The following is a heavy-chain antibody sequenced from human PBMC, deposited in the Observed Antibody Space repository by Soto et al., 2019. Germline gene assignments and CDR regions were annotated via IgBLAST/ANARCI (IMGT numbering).Heavy chain of an antibody. CDR3: ARARVERGDPEYFQP. CDR1: GFTVSSNY. D-gene: IGHD2-21*02. Sequence: EVQLVESGGGLIQPGGSLRLSCAASGFTVSSNYMSWVRQAPGKGLEWVSVISSGGSTYYAYSVKGRFTISRDNSKNTWYLQMSGIRPEDTAVYYCARARVERGDPEYFQPWGRGTLVTVPS. CDR2: ISSGGST. V-gene: IGHV3-53*01. J-gene: IGHJ1*01.